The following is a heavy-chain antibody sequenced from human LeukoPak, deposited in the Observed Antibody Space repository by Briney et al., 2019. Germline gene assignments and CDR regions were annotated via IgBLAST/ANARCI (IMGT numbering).Heavy chain of an antibody. V-gene: IGHV3-23*01. D-gene: IGHD3-16*02. J-gene: IGHJ4*02. Sequence: GGSLRLSCAASGFTFSSHAMSWVRQAPGKGLGWVSTITGSGGTTKYADSGKGRFTLSRDNSKKPLDLKMNSLRAEDTAIFYCAKDLSPESNRLSPFDYWGQGTMVTVSS. CDR2: ITGSGGTT. CDR3: AKDLSPESNRLSPFDY. CDR1: GFTFSSHA.